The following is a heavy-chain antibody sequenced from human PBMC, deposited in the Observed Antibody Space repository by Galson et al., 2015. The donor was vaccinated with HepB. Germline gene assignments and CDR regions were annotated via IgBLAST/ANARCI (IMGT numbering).Heavy chain of an antibody. CDR1: GFTFSSYA. D-gene: IGHD3-10*01. CDR2: ISGSGGGT. J-gene: IGHJ1*01. Sequence: SLRLSCAASGFTFSSYAMSWVRQAPGKGLEWVPAISGSGGGTYYADSVKGRFTISRDNSKNTLYLQMNSLRAEDTAVYYCARDRSGYFQHWGQGTLATVSS. CDR3: ARDRSGYFQH. V-gene: IGHV3-23*01.